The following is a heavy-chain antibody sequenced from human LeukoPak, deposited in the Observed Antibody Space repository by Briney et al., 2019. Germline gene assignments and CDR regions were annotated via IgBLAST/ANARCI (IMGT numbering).Heavy chain of an antibody. CDR3: ARDLGVYEMAFDI. V-gene: IGHV3-21*01. D-gene: IGHD2-8*01. CDR1: GFTFSSYS. J-gene: IGHJ3*02. Sequence: GGSLRLSCAASGFTFSSYSMNWVRQAPGKGLEWVSSISSGSSYIYYADSVKGRFTISRDNAKNSLYLQMNSLRAEDTAVYYCARDLGVYEMAFDIWGQETMVTVSS. CDR2: ISSGSSYI.